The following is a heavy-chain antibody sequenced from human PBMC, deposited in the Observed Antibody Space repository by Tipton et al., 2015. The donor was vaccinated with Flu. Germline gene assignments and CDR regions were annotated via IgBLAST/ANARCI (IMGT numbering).Heavy chain of an antibody. D-gene: IGHD6-6*01. CDR1: GGSISSSSYY. CDR2: IYYSGST. J-gene: IGHJ6*02. CDR3: ARNRVSDYYYGMDV. Sequence: LRLSCTVSGGSISSSSYYWGWIRQPPGKGLEWIGSIYYSGSTYYNPSLKSRVTISVDTSKNQFSLKLSSVTAADTAVCYCARNRVSDYYYGMDVWGQGTTVTVSS. V-gene: IGHV4-39*01.